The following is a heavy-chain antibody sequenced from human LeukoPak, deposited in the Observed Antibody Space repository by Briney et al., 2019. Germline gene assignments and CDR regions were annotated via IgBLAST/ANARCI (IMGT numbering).Heavy chain of an antibody. CDR3: AREQVGAFYFDY. Sequence: ASVKVSCKASGYTFTSYGIDWVRQAAGQGLEWMGWINPNSGGTNYAQKFQGRVTMTRDTSISTAYMELSRLRSDDTAVYYCAREQVGAFYFDYWGQGTLVTVSS. CDR1: GYTFTSYG. V-gene: IGHV1-2*02. CDR2: INPNSGGT. J-gene: IGHJ4*02. D-gene: IGHD1-26*01.